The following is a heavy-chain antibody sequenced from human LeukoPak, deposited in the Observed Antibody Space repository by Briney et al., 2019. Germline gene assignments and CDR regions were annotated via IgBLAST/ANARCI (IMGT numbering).Heavy chain of an antibody. Sequence: GGSLRLSCAASGFTFSKDDFHWVRQAPGKGLEWVAAIGVTGDTYYADSVKGRFTISREDAKNSLYLQMNNLRAGDTAVYYCARGASEGFDPWGQGTLVTVSS. CDR3: ARGASEGFDP. J-gene: IGHJ5*02. D-gene: IGHD3-3*01. CDR1: GFTFSKDD. V-gene: IGHV3-13*01. CDR2: IGVTGDT.